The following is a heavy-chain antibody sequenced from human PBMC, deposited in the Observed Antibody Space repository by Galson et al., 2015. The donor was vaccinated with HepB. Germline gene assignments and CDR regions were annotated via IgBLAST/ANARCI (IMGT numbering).Heavy chain of an antibody. D-gene: IGHD5-12*01. CDR1: GFTFSSYW. J-gene: IGHJ4*02. CDR3: ARDEVVTTITTFDY. Sequence: SLRLSCAASGFTFSSYWMSWVRQAPGKGLEWVANIKQDGSEKNYVDSVEGRFTISRDNAKNSLYLQMNSLRVGDTAVYYCARDEVVTTITTFDYWGQGTLATVSS. CDR2: IKQDGSEK. V-gene: IGHV3-7*01.